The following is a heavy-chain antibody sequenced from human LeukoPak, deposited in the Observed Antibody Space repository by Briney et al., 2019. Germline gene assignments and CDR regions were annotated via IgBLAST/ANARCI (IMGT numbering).Heavy chain of an antibody. Sequence: EASVKVSCKASGYTFTSYYMHWVRQAPGQGLEWMGWMNPNSGNTGYAQKFQGRVTMTRNTSISTAYMELSSLRSEDTAVYYCPRGLSPFYWGQGTLVTVSS. CDR1: GYTFTSYY. CDR3: PRGLSPFY. V-gene: IGHV1-8*02. J-gene: IGHJ4*02. CDR2: MNPNSGNT.